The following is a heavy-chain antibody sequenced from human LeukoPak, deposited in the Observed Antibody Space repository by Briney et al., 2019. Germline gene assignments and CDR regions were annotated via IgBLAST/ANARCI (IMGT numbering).Heavy chain of an antibody. CDR2: ISYDGSNK. CDR3: PKDSPYLDY. V-gene: IGHV3-30*18. CDR1: RDTFTSNG. J-gene: IGHJ4*02. Sequence: GGSLRLSCAASRDTFTSNGMHCDRQAPGKGLEWVAVISYDGSNKYYADSVKGRFTISRDNSKNTLYLQMNSLRAEDTAVYYCPKDSPYLDYWGQGALVTVSS.